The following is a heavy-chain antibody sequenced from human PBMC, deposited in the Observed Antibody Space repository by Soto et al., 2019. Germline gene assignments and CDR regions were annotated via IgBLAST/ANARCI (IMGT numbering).Heavy chain of an antibody. V-gene: IGHV4-4*02. J-gene: IGHJ4*02. D-gene: IGHD1-1*01. CDR2: IYHSGAT. CDR3: ARDLGTGTDY. CDR1: GDSITSSKW. Sequence: QVQLQESGPGLVKPSGTLSLTCAVSGDSITSSKWWSWVRQAPGKGLEWIGEIYHSGATTYNPSLKSRTTISVDPSNNHFSRKLTSVTAADTAVYFCARDLGTGTDYWGRGPLGTVAS.